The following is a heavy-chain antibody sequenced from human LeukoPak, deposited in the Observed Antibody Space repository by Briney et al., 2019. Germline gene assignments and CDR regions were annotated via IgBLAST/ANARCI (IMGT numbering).Heavy chain of an antibody. D-gene: IGHD3-10*01. CDR1: GFTFSSYA. V-gene: IGHV3-23*01. Sequence: PGGSLRLSCAASGFTFSSYAMSWVRQAPGKGLEWVSAISGSGGSTYYADSAKGRFTISRDNSKNTLYLQMNSLRAEDTAVYYCANGAGQYYYGSGSYNYWGQGTLVTVSS. J-gene: IGHJ4*02. CDR3: ANGAGQYYYGSGSYNY. CDR2: ISGSGGST.